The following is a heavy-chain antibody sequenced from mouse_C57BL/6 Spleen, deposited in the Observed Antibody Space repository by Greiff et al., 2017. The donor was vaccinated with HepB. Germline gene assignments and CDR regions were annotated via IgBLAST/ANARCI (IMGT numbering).Heavy chain of an antibody. V-gene: IGHV1-82*01. J-gene: IGHJ1*03. CDR1: GYAFSSSW. CDR2: IYPGDGDT. D-gene: IGHD1-1*01. CDR3: ARRKNYGSSYGSLYFDV. Sequence: QVQLQQSGPELVKPGASVKISCKASGYAFSSSWMNWVKQRPGKGLEWIGRIYPGDGDTNYNGKFKGKATLTADKSSSTAYMQLSSLTSEDSAVYFCARRKNYGSSYGSLYFDVWGTGTTVTVSS.